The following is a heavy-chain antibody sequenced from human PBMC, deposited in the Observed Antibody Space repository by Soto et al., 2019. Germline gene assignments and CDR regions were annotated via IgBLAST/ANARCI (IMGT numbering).Heavy chain of an antibody. CDR2: IYSGGST. D-gene: IGHD2-2*01. CDR3: ARDHPGYCSSTSCPRFDY. V-gene: IGHV3-53*04. Sequence: EVQLVESGGGLVQPGGSLRLSCAASGFTVSSNYMSWVRQAPGKGLEWVSVIYSGGSTYYADSVKGRFTISRHNSKNTLYLQMNSLRAEDTAVYYCARDHPGYCSSTSCPRFDYWGQGTLVTVSS. J-gene: IGHJ4*02. CDR1: GFTVSSNY.